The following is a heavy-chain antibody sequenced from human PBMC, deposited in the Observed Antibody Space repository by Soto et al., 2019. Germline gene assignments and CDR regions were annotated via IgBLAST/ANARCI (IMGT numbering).Heavy chain of an antibody. V-gene: IGHV1-18*01. CDR2: ISAYNGNT. CDR1: GYTFTSYG. CDR3: ARDHAHSYYGDYPYYFDY. D-gene: IGHD4-17*01. J-gene: IGHJ4*02. Sequence: QVQLVQSGAEVKKPGASVKVSCKASGYTFTSYGISWVRQAPGQGLEWMGWISAYNGNTNYAQKLQGRVTMTTDTSTSTAYMELRSLRSDDTAVYYCARDHAHSYYGDYPYYFDYWGQGTLVTDSS.